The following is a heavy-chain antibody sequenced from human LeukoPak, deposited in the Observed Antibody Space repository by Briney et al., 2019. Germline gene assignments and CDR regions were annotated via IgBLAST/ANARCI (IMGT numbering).Heavy chain of an antibody. V-gene: IGHV1-2*02. CDR2: INPNSGGT. CDR1: GYTFTGYY. J-gene: IGHJ5*02. Sequence: GASVKVSCKASGYTFTGYYMHWVRQAPGQGLEWMGWINPNSGGTNYAQKFQGRVTMTRDTSISTAYMELSRLRSDDTAVYYCARSLYYDSSGYYRDPWGQGTLVTVSS. CDR3: ARSLYYDSSGYYRDP. D-gene: IGHD3-22*01.